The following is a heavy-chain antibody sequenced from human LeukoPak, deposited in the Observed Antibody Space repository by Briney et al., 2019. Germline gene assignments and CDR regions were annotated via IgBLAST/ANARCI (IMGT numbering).Heavy chain of an antibody. V-gene: IGHV5-51*01. J-gene: IGHJ5*02. CDR3: ARRPITMIRGVSGWFDP. CDR2: IYPRDSDT. D-gene: IGHD3-10*01. Sequence: GESLKISCKGSGCTFTNYWIGWVRQMPGKGLEWMGIIYPRDSDTRYSPSFQGQVTISADRSISTAYLQWSSLKASDTAIYYCARRPITMIRGVSGWFDPWGQGTLVTVSS. CDR1: GCTFTNYW.